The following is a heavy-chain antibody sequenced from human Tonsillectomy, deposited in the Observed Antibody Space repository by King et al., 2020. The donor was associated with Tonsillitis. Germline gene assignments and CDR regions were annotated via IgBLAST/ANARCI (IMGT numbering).Heavy chain of an antibody. J-gene: IGHJ2*01. V-gene: IGHV3-9*01. CDR1: GFSFDDYA. D-gene: IGHD4/OR15-4a*01. CDR2: ISWNSGSI. CDR3: AKGTMQEAGYFDL. Sequence: VQLVESGGGLVQPGRSLRLACAASGFSFDDYAMHWVRQAPGKGLEWVSGISWNSGSIGSADSVKGRFTISRDNAKNSLYLQMNRLRDEDTALYYCAKGTMQEAGYFDLWGRGPLVTVSS.